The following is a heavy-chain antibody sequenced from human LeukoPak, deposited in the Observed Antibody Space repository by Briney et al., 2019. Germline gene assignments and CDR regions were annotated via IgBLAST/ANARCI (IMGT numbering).Heavy chain of an antibody. Sequence: SETLSLTCAVYGGSFSGYYWSWIRQPPGKGLEWIGEINHSGSTNYNPSLKSRVTISVDTSKNQFSLKLSSVTAADTAMYYCARGRSSWYRGHYFDYWGQGTLVTVSS. CDR3: ARGRSSWYRGHYFDY. V-gene: IGHV4-34*01. CDR1: GGSFSGYY. D-gene: IGHD6-13*01. J-gene: IGHJ4*02. CDR2: INHSGST.